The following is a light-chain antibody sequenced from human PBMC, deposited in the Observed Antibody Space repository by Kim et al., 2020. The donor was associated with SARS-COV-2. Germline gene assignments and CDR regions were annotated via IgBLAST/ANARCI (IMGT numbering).Light chain of an antibody. CDR2: GAS. Sequence: VFPGERAALSCRASQSISSKLAWYQHKTGQTPRLVIYGASIRATDIPARFSGSGSGSEFTLTISSLQSEDSAFYYCQQYDMWPITFGQRTRLEIK. V-gene: IGKV3-15*01. CDR3: QQYDMWPIT. J-gene: IGKJ5*01. CDR1: QSISSK.